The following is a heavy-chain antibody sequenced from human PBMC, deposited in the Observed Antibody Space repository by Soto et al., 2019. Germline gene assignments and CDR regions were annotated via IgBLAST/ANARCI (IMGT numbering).Heavy chain of an antibody. D-gene: IGHD2-15*01. CDR2: IYYSGST. Sequence: SETLSLTCTVSGGSVSSGSYYWRWIRQPPGKGLEWIGYIYYSGSTNYNPSLKSRVTISVDTSKNQFSLKLSSVTAADTAVYYCARSAGGYCSGGSCYPVDYLGQGTLVTVSS. J-gene: IGHJ4*02. CDR1: GGSVSSGSYY. V-gene: IGHV4-61*01. CDR3: ARSAGGYCSGGSCYPVDY.